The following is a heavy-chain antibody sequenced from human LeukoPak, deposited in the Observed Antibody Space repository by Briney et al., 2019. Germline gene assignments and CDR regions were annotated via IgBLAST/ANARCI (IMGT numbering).Heavy chain of an antibody. CDR2: INPNSGGT. CDR1: GYTFTSCD. Sequence: GASVKVSCKASGYTFTSCDINWVRQATGQGLEWMGWINPNSGGTNYAQKFQGRVTMTRDTSISTAYMELSRLRSDDTAVYYCARPYSSGWYYFDYWGQGTLVTVSS. V-gene: IGHV1-2*02. CDR3: ARPYSSGWYYFDY. J-gene: IGHJ4*02. D-gene: IGHD6-19*01.